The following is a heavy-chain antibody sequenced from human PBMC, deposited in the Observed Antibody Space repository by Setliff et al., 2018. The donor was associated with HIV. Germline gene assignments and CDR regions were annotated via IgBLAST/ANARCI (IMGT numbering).Heavy chain of an antibody. CDR1: GGPISSSNW. Sequence: SETLSLTCAVSGGPISSSNWWSWVRQPPGKGLEWIGEIYHSGSTNYNPSLKSRVTISVDTSKNQFSLKLSSVTAADTAVYYCARLGSRKSRYNWFDPWGQGTLVTVSS. V-gene: IGHV4-4*02. CDR3: ARLGSRKSRYNWFDP. CDR2: IYHSGST. J-gene: IGHJ5*02.